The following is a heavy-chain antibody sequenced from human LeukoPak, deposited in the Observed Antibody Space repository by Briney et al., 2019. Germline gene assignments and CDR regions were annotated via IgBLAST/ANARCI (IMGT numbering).Heavy chain of an antibody. D-gene: IGHD2-2*01. Sequence: SETLSLTCTVSVGSISSSSYYWVWIRQPPGKGLEWIGNIHYTGSTYYNLSLKSRVTISVDTSKNQFSLKLSSVTAADTAVYYCASPRYCSSTSCLRWYYWGQGTLVTVSS. V-gene: IGHV4-39*01. J-gene: IGHJ4*02. CDR1: VGSISSSSYY. CDR2: IHYTGST. CDR3: ASPRYCSSTSCLRWYY.